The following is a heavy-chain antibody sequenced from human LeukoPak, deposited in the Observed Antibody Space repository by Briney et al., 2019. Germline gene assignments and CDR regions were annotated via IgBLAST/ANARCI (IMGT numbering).Heavy chain of an antibody. J-gene: IGHJ4*02. CDR1: GFTFSSYA. CDR2: ISKSGNNT. D-gene: IGHD4-17*01. Sequence: GGSERLSCAASGFTFSSYAMTWVRQAPGKGLEWVSGISKSGNNTYYADSVAARLTISRDNSKNTLYLQMNSLRADDTAVYYCAAAVTTGRAEHYWGQGTMVTVSS. V-gene: IGHV3-23*05. CDR3: AAAVTTGRAEHY.